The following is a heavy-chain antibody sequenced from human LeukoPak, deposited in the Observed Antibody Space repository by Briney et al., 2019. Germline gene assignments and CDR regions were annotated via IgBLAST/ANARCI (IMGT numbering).Heavy chain of an antibody. D-gene: IGHD4-17*01. CDR3: AKETTTVTDGFDP. V-gene: IGHV3-30*18. Sequence: GGSLRLSCAASGFTFSSYGSHWVRQAPGKGLEWVAVISYDGSNKYYADSVKGRFTISRDNSKNTLYLQMNSLRAEDTAVYYCAKETTTVTDGFDPWGQGTLVTVSS. J-gene: IGHJ5*02. CDR1: GFTFSSYG. CDR2: ISYDGSNK.